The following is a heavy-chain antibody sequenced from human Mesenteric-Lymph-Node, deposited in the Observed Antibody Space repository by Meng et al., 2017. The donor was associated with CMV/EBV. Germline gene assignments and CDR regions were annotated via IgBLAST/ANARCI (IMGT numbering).Heavy chain of an antibody. D-gene: IGHD2-2*01. CDR2: IYYNGNT. CDR1: GASISSGGYY. CDR3: TRSQCSTSSCHYAMDV. Sequence: LRLSCTISGASISSGGYYWTWIRQPPGKGLEWIGYIYYNGNTYYNPSLKSRLTISQDTSKDHFSLKLTSVTAADTAVYYCTRSQCSTSSCHYAMDVWGRGTTVTVSS. V-gene: IGHV4-30-4*08. J-gene: IGHJ6*02.